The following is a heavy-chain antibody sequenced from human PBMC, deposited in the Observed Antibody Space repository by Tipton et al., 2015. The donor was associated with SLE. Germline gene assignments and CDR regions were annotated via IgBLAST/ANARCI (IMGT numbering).Heavy chain of an antibody. CDR2: INNSGST. CDR1: GGSFSGYY. J-gene: IGHJ4*02. CDR3: AKEEDDYQTGY. V-gene: IGHV4-34*01. Sequence: TLSLTCAVYGGSFSGYYWSWIRQPPGKGLEWIGEINNSGSTNYNPSLKSRVTISVDTSKNQFSLKLSSVTAADTAVYYCAKEEDDYQTGYWGQGTLVIVST. D-gene: IGHD2-2*01.